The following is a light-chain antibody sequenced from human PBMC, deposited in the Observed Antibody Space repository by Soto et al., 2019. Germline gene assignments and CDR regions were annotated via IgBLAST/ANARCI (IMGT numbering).Light chain of an antibody. Sequence: DIQMTQSPSTLSSSVGERVTITCRASQSISSWLAWYQQKPGKAPKLLIYDASSLESGVPSRFSGSGSGTEFTLTISSLQHDDFATYCCQQYNSYWTLGQGTKVEIK. CDR3: QQYNSYWT. J-gene: IGKJ1*01. CDR1: QSISSW. CDR2: DAS. V-gene: IGKV1-5*01.